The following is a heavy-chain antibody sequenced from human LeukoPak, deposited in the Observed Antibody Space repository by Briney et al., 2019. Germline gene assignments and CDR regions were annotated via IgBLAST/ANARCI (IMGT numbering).Heavy chain of an antibody. D-gene: IGHD1-26*01. Sequence: GGSLRLSCEVSGFTFSSYHMNWVRQAPGKGLEWVSSISSSSSYIYYADSVKGRFTISRDNAKNSLYLQMDSLRAEDTAVYYCARDLMGWDLHYFDYWGQGTLVTVSS. CDR3: ARDLMGWDLHYFDY. V-gene: IGHV3-21*01. J-gene: IGHJ4*02. CDR1: GFTFSSYH. CDR2: ISSSSSYI.